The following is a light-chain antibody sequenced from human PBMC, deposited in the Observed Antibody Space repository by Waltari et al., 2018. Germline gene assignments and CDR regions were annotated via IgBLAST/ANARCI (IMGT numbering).Light chain of an antibody. CDR3: KKDTGRRT. CDR2: SSS. Sequence: DIVMTQSPASLAVALGERATINCKSRQSGLFSSSNQHYLAWYQPKQGQTPKLLIYSSSTREAWVPDRFSRSRYGGDFTLTISSRQADDVAVYYGKKDTGRRTFGQGTKVEIK. J-gene: IGKJ1*01. V-gene: IGKV4-1*01. CDR1: QSGLFSSSNQHY.